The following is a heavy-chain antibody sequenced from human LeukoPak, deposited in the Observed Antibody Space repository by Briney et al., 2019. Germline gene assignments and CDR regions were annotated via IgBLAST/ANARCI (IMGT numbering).Heavy chain of an antibody. V-gene: IGHV3-30*02. D-gene: IGHD7-27*01. J-gene: IGHJ4*02. Sequence: GGSLRLSCAASGFTFSTYWMNWVRQAPGKGLEWVAFIRYDGSNKYYADSVKGRFTISRDNSKNTLYLQMNSLRAEDTAVYYCAKDKNGDPDKWGQGTLVTVSS. CDR2: IRYDGSNK. CDR3: AKDKNGDPDK. CDR1: GFTFSTYW.